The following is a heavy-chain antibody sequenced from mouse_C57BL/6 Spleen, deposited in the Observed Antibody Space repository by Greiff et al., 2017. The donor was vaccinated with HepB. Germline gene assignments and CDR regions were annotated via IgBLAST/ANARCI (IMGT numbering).Heavy chain of an antibody. CDR1: GFSLTSYG. D-gene: IGHD2-3*01. V-gene: IGHV2-2*01. CDR2: IWSGGST. Sequence: VKLMESGPGLVQPSQSLSITCTVSGFSLTSYGVHWVRQSPGKGLEWLGVIWSGGSTDYNAAFISRLSISKDNSKSQVFFKMNSLQADDTAIYYCARPYDGYYDYAMDYWGQGTSVTVSS. CDR3: ARPYDGYYDYAMDY. J-gene: IGHJ4*01.